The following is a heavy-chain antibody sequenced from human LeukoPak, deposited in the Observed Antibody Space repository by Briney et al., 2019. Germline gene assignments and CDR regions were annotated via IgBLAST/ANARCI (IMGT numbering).Heavy chain of an antibody. V-gene: IGHV4-4*09. J-gene: IGHJ4*02. CDR1: GGSISSYY. Sequence: SETLSLTCTVSGGSISSYYWSWIRQPPGKGLEWIGYIYTSGSTNYNPSLKSRVTISVDTSKNQFSLKLSSVTAADTAVYYCARHSPSGAPFWVNLYFDHWGQGTLVTVSS. D-gene: IGHD3-16*01. CDR2: IYTSGST. CDR3: ARHSPSGAPFWVNLYFDH.